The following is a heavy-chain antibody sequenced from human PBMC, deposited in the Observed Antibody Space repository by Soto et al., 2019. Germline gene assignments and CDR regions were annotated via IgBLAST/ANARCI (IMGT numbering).Heavy chain of an antibody. CDR3: AHSLYHYYNSGHYTYWYFDL. J-gene: IGHJ2*01. D-gene: IGHD3-22*01. V-gene: IGHV2-5*02. CDR1: GFSLETSGMG. Sequence: QITLKESGPTLVKPTQTLTLTCTFSGFSLETSGMGMSWIRQPPGKALEWLALIYWDDDKRYSPSLKNRLTIKKDNSKNQVVLTLTNVDPVDTATYYCAHSLYHYYNSGHYTYWYFDLWGRGTLVTVSS. CDR2: IYWDDDK.